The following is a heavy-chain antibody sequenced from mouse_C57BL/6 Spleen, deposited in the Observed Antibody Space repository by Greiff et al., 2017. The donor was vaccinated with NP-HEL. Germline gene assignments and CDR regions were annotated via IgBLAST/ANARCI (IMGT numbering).Heavy chain of an antibody. CDR1: GYTFTSYW. J-gene: IGHJ3*01. CDR3: AREGLGDGYPWFAY. V-gene: IGHV1-53*01. Sequence: QVHVKQPGTELVKPGASVKLSCKASGYTFTSYWMHWVKQRPGQGLEWIGNINPSNGGTNYNEKFKSKATLTVDKSSSTAYMQLSSLTSEDSAVYYCAREGLGDGYPWFAYWGQGTLVTVSA. CDR2: INPSNGGT. D-gene: IGHD2-3*01.